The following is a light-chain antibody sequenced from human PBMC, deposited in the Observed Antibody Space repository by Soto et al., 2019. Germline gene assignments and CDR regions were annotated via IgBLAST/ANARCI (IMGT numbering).Light chain of an antibody. V-gene: IGKV1-5*01. CDR2: AAS. Sequence: DIQMTQSPSTLSASVGDRVTITCRASQSINSWLAWYQQKPGTVPKLLISAASTLQTGVPSRFSGGGSGTDFTLTISSLQSEDIAVYYCQQYNKWPQTFGQGTKVDI. CDR3: QQYNKWPQT. CDR1: QSINSW. J-gene: IGKJ1*01.